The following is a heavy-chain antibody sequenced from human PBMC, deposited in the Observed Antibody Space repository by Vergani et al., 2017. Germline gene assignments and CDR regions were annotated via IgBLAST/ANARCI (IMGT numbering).Heavy chain of an antibody. J-gene: IGHJ5*02. CDR2: IYYSGST. V-gene: IGHV4-39*01. CDR3: AKTAGERSAYDYGSVQPGWFDP. CDR1: GGSISSSSYY. Sequence: QLQLQESGPGLVKPSETLSLTCTVSGGSISSSSYYWGWIRQPPGKGLEWIGSIYYSGSTYYNPSLKSPVTISVDTSKNQFFLKLNSVTAADTAVDYCAKTAGERSAYDYGSVQPGWFDPWGQGTLVTVSS. D-gene: IGHD3-10*01.